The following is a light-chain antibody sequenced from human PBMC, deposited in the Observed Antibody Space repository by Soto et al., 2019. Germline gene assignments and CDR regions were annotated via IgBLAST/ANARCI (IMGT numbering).Light chain of an antibody. CDR2: DAS. CDR3: QQYGSSPIT. Sequence: EIVMTQSPATLSVSPGERATLSCRASQSVRSNLGWYQQKPGQAPRLLIHDASSRATGIPDRFSGSGSGTDFTLTISRLEPEDFAVYYCQQYGSSPITFGQGTRLEI. CDR1: QSVRSN. J-gene: IGKJ5*01. V-gene: IGKV3-20*01.